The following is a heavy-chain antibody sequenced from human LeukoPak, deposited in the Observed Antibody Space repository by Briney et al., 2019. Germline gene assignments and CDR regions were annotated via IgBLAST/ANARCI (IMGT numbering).Heavy chain of an antibody. D-gene: IGHD3-10*01. CDR3: AKDKVTVMRGALDY. J-gene: IGHJ4*02. Sequence: GRSLRLSCAASGFTFSSYAMSWVRQAPGKGLECVSAISGSGGSTYSADSVKGRFTISRDNSKNTLYLQMNSLRAEDTAIYYCAKDKVTVMRGALDYWGQGTLVTVSS. CDR1: GFTFSSYA. V-gene: IGHV3-23*01. CDR2: ISGSGGST.